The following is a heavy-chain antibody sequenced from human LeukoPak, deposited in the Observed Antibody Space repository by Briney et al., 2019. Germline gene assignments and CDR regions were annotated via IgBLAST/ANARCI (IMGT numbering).Heavy chain of an antibody. CDR2: INHSGST. Sequence: SETLSLTCAVYGGSFSGYYWSWIRQPPGKGLEWIGEINHSGSTNYNPSLKSRVTISVDTSKNQFSLKLSSVTAADTAVYYCARGRGPMVGAIRFDYWGQGTLVTVSS. CDR3: ARGRGPMVGAIRFDY. J-gene: IGHJ4*02. D-gene: IGHD1-26*01. V-gene: IGHV4-34*01. CDR1: GGSFSGYY.